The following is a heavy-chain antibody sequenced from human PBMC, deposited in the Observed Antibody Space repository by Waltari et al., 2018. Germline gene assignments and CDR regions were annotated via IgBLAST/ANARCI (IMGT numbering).Heavy chain of an antibody. CDR2: IYADEST. D-gene: IGHD3-16*01. CDR1: GFTVSTTY. Sequence: EVQLVETGGGLIQPWGSLRLSCAASGFTVSTTYISWVRLAPGKGLEWVSVIYADESTYYADSVKGRFTISRDNSKNTVYLQMNILRAADTAVYYCARVGPSSHYAYWFDPWGQGTLVTVSS. V-gene: IGHV3-53*02. CDR3: ARVGPSSHYAYWFDP. J-gene: IGHJ5*02.